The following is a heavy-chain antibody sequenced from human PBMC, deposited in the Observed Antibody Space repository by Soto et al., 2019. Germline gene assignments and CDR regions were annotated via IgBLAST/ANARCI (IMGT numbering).Heavy chain of an antibody. J-gene: IGHJ6*03. Sequence: SENLSLSCGVYGGTFSGYYWSWIRQPPGKGLEWIGEINHSGSTNYNPSLKSRVTISVDTSKNQFSLKLSSVTAADTAVYYCAASEVGEDYYYMDVWGKGTTVTVS. CDR3: AASEVGEDYYYMDV. CDR2: INHSGST. D-gene: IGHD3-10*01. V-gene: IGHV4-34*08. CDR1: GGTFSGYY.